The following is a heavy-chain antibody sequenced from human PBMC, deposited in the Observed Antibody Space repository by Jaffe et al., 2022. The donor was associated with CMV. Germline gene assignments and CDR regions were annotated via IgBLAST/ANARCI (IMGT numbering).Heavy chain of an antibody. CDR3: AKDPVEVFGVVSAFGPQVDV. V-gene: IGHV3-30*18. J-gene: IGHJ6*02. CDR2: ISYDGSNK. D-gene: IGHD3-3*01. CDR1: GFTFSSYG. Sequence: QVQLVESGGGVVQPGRSLRLSCAASGFTFSSYGMHWVRQAPGKGLEWVAVISYDGSNKYYADSVKGRFTISRDNSKNTLYLQMNSLRAEDTAVYYCAKDPVEVFGVVSAFGPQVDVWGQGTTVTVSS.